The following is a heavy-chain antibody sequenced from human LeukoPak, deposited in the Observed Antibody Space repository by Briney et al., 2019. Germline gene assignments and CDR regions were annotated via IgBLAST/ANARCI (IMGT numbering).Heavy chain of an antibody. CDR1: GFTFSSYW. D-gene: IGHD3-16*01. CDR3: AKDHVEGSWGDYYYYYLDV. J-gene: IGHJ6*03. Sequence: GGSLRLSCAASGFTFSSYWMGWVGPAPGQGLKGLADIYSDGRKQYYAVSVQGRFIISRDNSKDKLYLHMNSLRAEDTAVYYCAKDHVEGSWGDYYYYYLDVWGKGIPLT. V-gene: IGHV3-30*18. CDR2: IYSDGRKQ.